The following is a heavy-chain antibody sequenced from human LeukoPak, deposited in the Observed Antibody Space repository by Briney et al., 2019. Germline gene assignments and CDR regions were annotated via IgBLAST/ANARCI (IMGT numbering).Heavy chain of an antibody. CDR2: IWYDGNTK. V-gene: IGHV3-33*08. D-gene: IGHD3-9*01. CDR3: VRGVLTGGHSFDS. J-gene: IGHJ4*02. CDR1: GFTFSNYG. Sequence: GGSLRLSCAASGFTFSNYGMHWVRQSPGKGLEGVSVIWYDGNTKYYADSVKGRFTISRDNPKNTLYLQMNSLRAEDTAVYYCVRGVLTGGHSFDSWGQGTLVTVSS.